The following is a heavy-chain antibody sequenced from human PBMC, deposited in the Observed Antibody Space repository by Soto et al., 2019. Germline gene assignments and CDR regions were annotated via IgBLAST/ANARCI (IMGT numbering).Heavy chain of an antibody. CDR2: IYYSGST. CDR3: ARPEYYYDSSGYSYNWFDP. CDR1: GGSISSSSYY. J-gene: IGHJ5*02. V-gene: IGHV4-39*01. Sequence: QLQLQESGPGLVKPSETLSLTCTVSGGSISSSSYYWGWIRQPPGKGLEWIGSIYYSGSTYYNPSLNSRVTISVDTSKNQFSLKLSSVTAADTAVYYCARPEYYYDSSGYSYNWFDPWGQGTLVTVSS. D-gene: IGHD3-22*01.